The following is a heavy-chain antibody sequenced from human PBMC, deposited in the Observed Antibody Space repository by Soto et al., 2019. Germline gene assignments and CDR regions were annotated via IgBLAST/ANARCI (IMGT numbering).Heavy chain of an antibody. CDR1: GFSLSTSEVA. V-gene: IGHV2-5*02. J-gene: IGHJ4*02. Sequence: GPTLVNPTQTLTLTRTFSGFSLSTSEVAVGWIRQPPGEALEWLALIYWDDDKRYNPSLENRLTIAKYTSQNQVVLRMTNMAPVDTATYYCAHRTQAAAGFPYWGPGTLVNVFS. D-gene: IGHD6-13*01. CDR3: AHRTQAAAGFPY. CDR2: IYWDDDK.